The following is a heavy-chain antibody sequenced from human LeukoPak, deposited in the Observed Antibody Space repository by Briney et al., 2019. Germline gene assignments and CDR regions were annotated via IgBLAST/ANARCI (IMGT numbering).Heavy chain of an antibody. CDR3: AIDVNHAFDY. V-gene: IGHV3-48*01. CDR1: GFTFTSYA. CDR2: IGTTSRTI. D-gene: IGHD1-14*01. Sequence: PGGSLRLSCAASGFTFTSYAMTWVRQAPGKGLERVSYIGTTSRTISYADSVKGRFTISRDNAKNSLYLQMYSLRAEDTAVYYCAIDVNHAFDYWGQGTLVTVSS. J-gene: IGHJ4*02.